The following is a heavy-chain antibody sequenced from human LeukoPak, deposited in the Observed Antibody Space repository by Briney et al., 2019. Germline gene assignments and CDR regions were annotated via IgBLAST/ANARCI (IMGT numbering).Heavy chain of an antibody. D-gene: IGHD3-10*01. Sequence: KPSETLSLTCTVSGGSISSYYWSRIRQPAGKGLEWIGRIYTSGSTNYNPSLKSRVTMSVDTSKNQFSLKLSSVTAADTAVYYCARYPSDGSGTYYFDYWGQGTLVTVSS. CDR1: GGSISSYY. CDR2: IYTSGST. V-gene: IGHV4-4*07. CDR3: ARYPSDGSGTYYFDY. J-gene: IGHJ4*02.